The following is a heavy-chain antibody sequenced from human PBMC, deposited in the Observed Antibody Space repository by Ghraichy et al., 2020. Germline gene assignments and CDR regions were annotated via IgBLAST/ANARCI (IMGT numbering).Heavy chain of an antibody. Sequence: SETLSLTCTVSGGSISSSSYYWGWIRQPPGKGLEWIGSIYYSGSTYYNPSLKSRVTISVDTSKNQFSLKLSSVTAADTAVYYCARHGSTSCYTVCYENWFDPWGQGTLVTVSS. CDR2: IYYSGST. CDR1: GGSISSSSYY. CDR3: ARHGSTSCYTVCYENWFDP. D-gene: IGHD2-2*02. V-gene: IGHV4-39*01. J-gene: IGHJ5*02.